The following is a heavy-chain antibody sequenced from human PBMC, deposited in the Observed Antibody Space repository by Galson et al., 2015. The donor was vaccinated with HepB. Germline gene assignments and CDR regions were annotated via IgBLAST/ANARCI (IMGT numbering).Heavy chain of an antibody. CDR1: GFSVSKYY. V-gene: IGHV3-53*01. CDR3: ARGGFYHYYYYMDV. Sequence: RLSCAASGFSVSKYYMSWVRQAPGKGLQWVSVIYSGGNTYYADSVKGRLSISRDSIRGTVYLQMNSLRAEDTAVYYCARGGFYHYYYYMDVWGKGTTVTVYS. CDR2: IYSGGNT. D-gene: IGHD3-16*01. J-gene: IGHJ6*03.